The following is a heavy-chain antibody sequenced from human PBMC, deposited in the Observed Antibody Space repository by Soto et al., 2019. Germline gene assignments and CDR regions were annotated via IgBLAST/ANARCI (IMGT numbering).Heavy chain of an antibody. Sequence: ASVKVSCKASGYTFTSYGISWVRQAPGQGLEWMGWISAYNGNTNYAQKLQGRVTMTTDTSTSTAYMELRSLRSDDTAVYYCAGDRRCIIRLVVVSSTAFFDYWG. CDR3: AGDRRCIIRLVVVSSTAFFDY. CDR2: ISAYNGNT. V-gene: IGHV1-18*01. J-gene: IGHJ4*01. D-gene: IGHD3-22*01. CDR1: GYTFTSYG.